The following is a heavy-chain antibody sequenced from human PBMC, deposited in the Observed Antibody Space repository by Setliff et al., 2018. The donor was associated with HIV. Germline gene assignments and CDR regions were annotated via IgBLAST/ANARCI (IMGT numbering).Heavy chain of an antibody. CDR1: GFTFSTYG. V-gene: IGHV3-30*02. CDR3: AKDCAVVGGTGSLDS. Sequence: GGSLRLSCAASGFTFSTYGMHWVRQAPGKGLEWVAFIRYDGSNKCYADSVKGRFTISRDNSKNTLHLQMNSLRAEDTALYYCAKDCAVVGGTGSLDSWGQGTLVTVSS. J-gene: IGHJ4*02. CDR2: IRYDGSNK. D-gene: IGHD1-26*01.